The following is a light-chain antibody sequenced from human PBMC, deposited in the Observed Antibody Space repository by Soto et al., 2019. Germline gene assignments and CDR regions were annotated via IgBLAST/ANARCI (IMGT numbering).Light chain of an antibody. CDR2: GAS. Sequence: EIVLTQSPGTLSLSPGERATLSCRASQSVSSSYLAWYQHKPGQAPRLLIYGASSRATGIPDRFSGSGSGTDFTLTISRLEPEDCAVYYCQQYDSSLFTFGPGTKVDIK. J-gene: IGKJ3*01. CDR3: QQYDSSLFT. V-gene: IGKV3-20*01. CDR1: QSVSSSY.